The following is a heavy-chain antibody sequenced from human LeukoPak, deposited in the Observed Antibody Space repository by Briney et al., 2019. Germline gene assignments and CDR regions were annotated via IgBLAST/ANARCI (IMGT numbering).Heavy chain of an antibody. CDR2: IYHSGST. D-gene: IGHD6-6*01. Sequence: PSETLSLTCTVSGGSISSGGYYWSWIRQPPGTGLEWIGYIYHSGSTYYNPSLKSRVTISVDRSKNQFSLKLSSVTAADTAVYYCAVPREYSSFDFDYWGQGTLVTVSS. J-gene: IGHJ4*02. CDR3: AVPREYSSFDFDY. V-gene: IGHV4-30-2*01. CDR1: GGSISSGGYY.